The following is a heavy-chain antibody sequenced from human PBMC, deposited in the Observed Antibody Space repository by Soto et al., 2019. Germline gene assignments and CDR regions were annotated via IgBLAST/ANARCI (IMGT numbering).Heavy chain of an antibody. CDR3: AMDYGGNFAFDY. Sequence: GGSLRLSCAASGFTFSSHWMDWVRQAPGKGQVWISRISRDGSNTMYADSVKGRFTISRDNAKNTLYLQMNSLRDEDTAVYYCAMDYGGNFAFDYWGQGTLVTVSS. CDR1: GFTFSSHW. V-gene: IGHV3-74*03. CDR2: ISRDGSNT. J-gene: IGHJ4*02. D-gene: IGHD4-17*01.